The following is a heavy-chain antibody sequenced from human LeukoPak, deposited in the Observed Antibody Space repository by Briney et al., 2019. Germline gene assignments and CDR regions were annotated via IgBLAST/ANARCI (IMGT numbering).Heavy chain of an antibody. D-gene: IGHD3-10*01. J-gene: IGHJ4*02. Sequence: GSLRLSCATSGFTFSSDYMSWVRQAPGKGLEWVANIKEDGGEQNYADSVKGRFTITRDNAKGTLFLQMNSLRAEDTALYYCAKVTYGSGTYGAFDYWGQGTLVTVSS. V-gene: IGHV3-7*01. CDR3: AKVTYGSGTYGAFDY. CDR1: GFTFSSDY. CDR2: IKEDGGEQ.